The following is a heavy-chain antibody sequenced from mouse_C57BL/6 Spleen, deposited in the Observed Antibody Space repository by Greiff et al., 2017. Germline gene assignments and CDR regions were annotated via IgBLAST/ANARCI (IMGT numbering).Heavy chain of an antibody. CDR1: GFTFSDYG. CDR2: ISSGSSTI. CDR3: ARGLHFGV. Sequence: EVKVVESGGGLVKPGGSLKLSCAASGFTFSDYGMHWVRQAPEKGLEWVAYISSGSSTIHYADTVKGRFTISRDNAKNTLFLQMTSLRSEDTAMYYCARGLHFGVWGTGTTVTVSS. V-gene: IGHV5-17*01. J-gene: IGHJ1*03.